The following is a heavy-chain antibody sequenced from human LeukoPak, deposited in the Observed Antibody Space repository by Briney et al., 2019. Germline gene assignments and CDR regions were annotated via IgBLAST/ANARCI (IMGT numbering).Heavy chain of an antibody. CDR3: VRDRGGFDP. J-gene: IGHJ5*02. Sequence: SETLSLTCVVSGASISSYYWTWIPQPAGNGLEWIGRIYTIGSTTYNPSLKSRVTMSVDTSKNQFSLNLTSVTAADTAVYYCVRDRGGFDPWGQGTLVTVSS. D-gene: IGHD1-26*01. CDR2: IYTIGST. CDR1: GASISSYY. V-gene: IGHV4-4*07.